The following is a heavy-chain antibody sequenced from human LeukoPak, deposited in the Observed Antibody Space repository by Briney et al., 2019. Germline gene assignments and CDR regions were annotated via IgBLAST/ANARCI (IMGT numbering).Heavy chain of an antibody. V-gene: IGHV3-21*01. CDR2: ISSSSSYI. D-gene: IGHD6-25*01. CDR1: GFTFISYS. J-gene: IGHJ4*02. Sequence: GGSLRLSCAASGFTFISYSMNWVRQAPGKGLEWVSSISSSSSYIYYADSVKGRLTISRDNAKNSLYLQMNSPRAEDTAVYYCAREVGHSGAFYFDYSGQGTLVTVSS. CDR3: AREVGHSGAFYFDY.